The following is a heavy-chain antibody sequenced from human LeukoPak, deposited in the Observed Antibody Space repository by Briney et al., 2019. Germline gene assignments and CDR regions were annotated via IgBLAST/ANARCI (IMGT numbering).Heavy chain of an antibody. CDR3: VAYNWNYPEY. Sequence: GGSLRLSCAASGFSFRSYFTYWVRQAPGKGLVWVSRINPYGSDTEYADSVKGRFTISRDNAKNTLYMQMNSLREEDTAVYYCVAYNWNYPEYWGQGTLVTVSS. V-gene: IGHV3-74*03. CDR2: INPYGSDT. CDR1: GFSFRSYF. D-gene: IGHD1-7*01. J-gene: IGHJ4*02.